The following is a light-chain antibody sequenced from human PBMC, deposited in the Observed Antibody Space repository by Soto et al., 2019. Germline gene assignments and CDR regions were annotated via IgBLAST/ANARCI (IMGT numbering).Light chain of an antibody. J-gene: IGLJ1*01. Sequence: QSALTQPASVSGSPGQSITISCTGSSSDIGAYNYVSWFQQYPGKAPKLIISEVSNRPSGVSNRFSGSKSGTAASLTISGLQTEDEAAYFCFSFKTDWTHVFGTGTKVTVL. CDR2: EVS. CDR1: SSDIGAYNY. V-gene: IGLV2-14*01. CDR3: FSFKTDWTHV.